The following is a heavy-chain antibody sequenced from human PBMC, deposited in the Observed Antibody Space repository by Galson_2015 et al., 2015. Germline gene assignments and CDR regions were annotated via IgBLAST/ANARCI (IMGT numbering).Heavy chain of an antibody. CDR2: INAGNGNT. Sequence: SVKTSCKASGYTFTSYAMHWVRQAPGQRLEWMGWINAGNGNTKYSQKFQGRVTITRDTSASTAYMELSSLRSEDTAVYYCARVTWMVRGAYDAFDVWGQGTMVTVSS. J-gene: IGHJ3*01. D-gene: IGHD3-10*01. V-gene: IGHV1-3*01. CDR3: ARVTWMVRGAYDAFDV. CDR1: GYTFTSYA.